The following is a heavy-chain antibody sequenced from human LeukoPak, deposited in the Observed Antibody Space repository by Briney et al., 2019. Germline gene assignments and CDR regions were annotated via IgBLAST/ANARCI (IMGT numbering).Heavy chain of an antibody. V-gene: IGHV4-4*07. CDR3: GRGRRVGGSTLKWFDP. CDR1: GGSISSYY. Sequence: SETLSLTCTVSGGSISSYYCSWIRQPAGKGLEWIGRIYTSGSTNYSPSLKSRVTISVDTSKNQFSLKLGSVPAAGPGVSYCGRGRRVGGSTLKWFDPWGPGTLVTLS. J-gene: IGHJ5*02. D-gene: IGHD1-26*01. CDR2: IYTSGST.